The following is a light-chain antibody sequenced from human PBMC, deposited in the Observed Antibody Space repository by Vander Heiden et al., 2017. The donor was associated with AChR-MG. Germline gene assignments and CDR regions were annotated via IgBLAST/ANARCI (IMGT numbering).Light chain of an antibody. Sequence: SYELTQPPSVSVSLGQMARITCSGEALPKKYAYWYQQKPGQFPVVVIYKDSERPSGIPERFSGSSSGTIVTLTISGVQAEDEADYYCLSADSSGTYLHEVSGGGTKLTVL. CDR1: ALPKKY. J-gene: IGLJ2*01. CDR2: KDS. CDR3: LSADSSGTYLHEV. V-gene: IGLV3-16*01.